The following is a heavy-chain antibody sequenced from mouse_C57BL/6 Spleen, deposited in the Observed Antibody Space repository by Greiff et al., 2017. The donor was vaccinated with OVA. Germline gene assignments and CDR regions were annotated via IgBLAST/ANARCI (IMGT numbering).Heavy chain of an antibody. Sequence: VQLQQSGPGLVQPSQCLSITCTVSGFSLTSYGVYWVRQSPGKGLEWLGVIWSGGSTDYNAAFISRLSMSKDNSKSQVFFKMNKLQADDTAIYYCARDLGRGWYFDGWGTGTTVTVSS. V-gene: IGHV2-2*01. CDR1: GFSLTSYG. CDR2: IWSGGST. CDR3: ARDLGRGWYFDG. J-gene: IGHJ1*03.